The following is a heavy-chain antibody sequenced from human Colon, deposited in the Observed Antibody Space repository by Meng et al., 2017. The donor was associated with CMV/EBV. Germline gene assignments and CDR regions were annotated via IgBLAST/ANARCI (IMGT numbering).Heavy chain of an antibody. D-gene: IGHD6-6*01. V-gene: IGHV3-21*01. Sequence: GESLKISCAASGFSFSIDSMNWVRQAPGKGLEWVASISTGSSYIYYADSLKGRFTISRDNAKDSLYLQIDSLRAEDTGVYYCAREVVPGRRMDVWGQGTTVTVSS. CDR3: AREVVPGRRMDV. CDR2: ISTGSSYI. J-gene: IGHJ6*02. CDR1: GFSFSIDS.